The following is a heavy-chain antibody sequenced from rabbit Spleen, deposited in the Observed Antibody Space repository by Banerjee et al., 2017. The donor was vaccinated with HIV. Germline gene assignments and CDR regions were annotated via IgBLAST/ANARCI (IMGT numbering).Heavy chain of an antibody. J-gene: IGHJ4*01. V-gene: IGHV1S47*01. Sequence: QEQLVESGGGLVQPGGSLKLSCKASGFDFSTYGVSWVRQAPGKGLEWIGYIDPVFGITYYASWVNGRFTISSHNAQNTLYLQLNSLTAADTATYFCVREVYHILGLWGPGTLVTVS. CDR1: GFDFSTYG. D-gene: IGHD1-1*01. CDR2: IDPVFGIT. CDR3: VREVYHILGL.